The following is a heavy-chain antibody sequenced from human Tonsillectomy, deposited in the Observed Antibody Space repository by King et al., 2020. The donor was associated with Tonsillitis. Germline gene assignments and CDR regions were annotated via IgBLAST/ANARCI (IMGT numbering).Heavy chain of an antibody. CDR3: ARRGAWKGWYFSFDY. V-gene: IGHV4-39*01. CDR1: GGSISSGIYY. Sequence: VQLQESGPGLVKPSETLSLTCTVSGGSISSGIYYWGWIRQPPGKGLEWIGTIYYSGNTYYNPSLKSRVTISVDTSKNQFSLKLSSVTAADTAVYYCARRGAWKGWYFSFDYWGQGTLVTVSS. CDR2: IYYSGNT. D-gene: IGHD6-19*01. J-gene: IGHJ4*02.